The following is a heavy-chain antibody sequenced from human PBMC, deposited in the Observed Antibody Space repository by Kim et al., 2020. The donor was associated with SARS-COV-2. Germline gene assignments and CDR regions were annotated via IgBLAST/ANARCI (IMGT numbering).Heavy chain of an antibody. Sequence: NNYAVSVKSRITINPATSKNQCSLQLNSVTPEDTAVYYCARGEQQLGFDYWGQGTLVTVSS. V-gene: IGHV6-1*01. J-gene: IGHJ4*02. CDR3: ARGEQQLGFDY. D-gene: IGHD6-13*01. CDR2: N.